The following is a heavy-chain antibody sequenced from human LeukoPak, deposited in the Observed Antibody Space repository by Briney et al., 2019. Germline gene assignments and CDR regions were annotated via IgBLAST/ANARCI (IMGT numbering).Heavy chain of an antibody. V-gene: IGHV3-23*01. CDR3: ARHRSSWLIDY. D-gene: IGHD6-6*01. CDR1: GFTFNSYA. J-gene: IGHJ4*02. Sequence: GGSLRLSCAASGFTFNSYAMSWVRQAPWERLQWVSGISDSGGNTYYADSVRGRFTTSRDNSKNTLYLQMNSLRAEDTAVYYCARHRSSWLIDYWGQGTLVTVSS. CDR2: ISDSGGNT.